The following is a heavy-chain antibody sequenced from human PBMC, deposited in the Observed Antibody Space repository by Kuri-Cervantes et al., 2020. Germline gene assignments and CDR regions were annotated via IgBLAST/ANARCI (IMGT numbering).Heavy chain of an antibody. CDR1: GASVSRGDYF. CDR3: ARHAAAGPLYYFDY. D-gene: IGHD6-13*01. V-gene: IGHV4-39*01. CDR2: MYYSGST. J-gene: IGHJ4*02. Sequence: SETLSLTCTVSGASVSRGDYFWSWIRQPPGKGLEWIGSMYYSGSTYYKSSLKSRVTISVDTSKNQFSLRLSSVTAADTAVYYCARHAAAGPLYYFDYWGQGTLVTVSS.